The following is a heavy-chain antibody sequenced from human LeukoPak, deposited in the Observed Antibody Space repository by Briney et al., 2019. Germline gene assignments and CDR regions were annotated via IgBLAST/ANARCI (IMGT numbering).Heavy chain of an antibody. CDR1: GFTFSSYG. V-gene: IGHV3-48*01. Sequence: PGGSLRLSCAASGFTFSSYGMSWVRQAPGKGLEWVSYITSSSSTISYADSVKGRFTISRDNAKNSLYLQMNSLRAEDTAVYYCTRSGGPRYSGTTYYFDYWGQGTLVTVSS. D-gene: IGHD1-26*01. CDR3: TRSGGPRYSGTTYYFDY. J-gene: IGHJ4*02. CDR2: ITSSSSTI.